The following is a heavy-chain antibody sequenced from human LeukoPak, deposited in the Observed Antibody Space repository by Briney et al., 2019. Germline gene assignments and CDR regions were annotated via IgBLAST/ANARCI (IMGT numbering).Heavy chain of an antibody. D-gene: IGHD4-17*01. CDR3: ARTPTTVTTPFDY. J-gene: IGHJ4*02. V-gene: IGHV3-66*01. CDR1: GFTVSSNY. CDR2: IFSDGNT. Sequence: PGGSLRLSCAASGFTVSSNYMSWVRLAPGKGLEWISVIFSDGNTYYADSVKGRFTISRDNSKNTLYLQMNSLRAEDTAVYYCARTPTTVTTPFDYWGQGTLVTVSS.